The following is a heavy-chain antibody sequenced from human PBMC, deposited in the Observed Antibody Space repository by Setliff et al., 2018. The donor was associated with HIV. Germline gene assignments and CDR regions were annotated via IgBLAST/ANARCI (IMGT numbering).Heavy chain of an antibody. D-gene: IGHD2-15*01. CDR1: GGSISSGAYY. CDR2: SYTGGST. V-gene: IGHV4-61*02. J-gene: IGHJ6*03. Sequence: SETLSLTCTVSGGSISSGAYYWSWIRQPAGKGLEWIGRSYTGGSTNYNPPLKSRVLISGDTSKNQFSLKMTSLTAADTAVYFCARGYCSGESCYGFRRGAFYYYYMDVGGKGTTVTVCS. CDR3: ARGYCSGESCYGFRRGAFYYYYMDV.